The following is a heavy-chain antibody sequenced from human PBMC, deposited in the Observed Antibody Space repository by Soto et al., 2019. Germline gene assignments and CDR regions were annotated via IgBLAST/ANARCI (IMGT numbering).Heavy chain of an antibody. J-gene: IGHJ5*02. Sequence: QITLKESGPTLVKPTQTLTLTCTFSGFSLSTSGVGVGWIRQPPGKALEWLALIYWDDDKRYSPSLKSRLTITKDTTKSPVVLKTTAMEPVDAATYVFAHRGLQRYSVTFDPWGQGTLVTVSS. CDR2: IYWDDDK. V-gene: IGHV2-5*02. CDR3: AHRGLQRYSVTFDP. CDR1: GFSLSTSGVG. D-gene: IGHD6-13*01.